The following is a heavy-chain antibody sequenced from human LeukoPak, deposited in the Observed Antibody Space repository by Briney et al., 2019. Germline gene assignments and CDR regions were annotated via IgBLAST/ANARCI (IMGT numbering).Heavy chain of an antibody. V-gene: IGHV3-74*01. CDR1: GFSFSNYW. Sequence: AGSLRLSCGASGFSFSNYWMHWVRQAPGKGLVWVSRINNDGTITNYAVSVKGRFTIFRDNAKNALYLEMKSLRGEDTALYYCTRADRYGDYFHWGQGTLVTVSP. D-gene: IGHD4-17*01. CDR2: INNDGTIT. J-gene: IGHJ4*02. CDR3: TRADRYGDYFH.